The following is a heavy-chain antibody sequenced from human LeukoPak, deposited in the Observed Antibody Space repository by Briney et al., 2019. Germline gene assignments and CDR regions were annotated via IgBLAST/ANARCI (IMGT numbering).Heavy chain of an antibody. V-gene: IGHV1-46*01. CDR3: ARAYYYDSSGRGTPFDP. CDR2: INPSGGST. Sequence: ASVKVSCTASGYTFTSYYMHWVRQAPGQGLEWMGIINPSGGSTSYAQKFQGRVTMTRDTSTSTVYMEPSSLRSEDTAVYYCARAYYYDSSGRGTPFDPWGQGTLVTVSS. J-gene: IGHJ5*02. CDR1: GYTFTSYY. D-gene: IGHD3-22*01.